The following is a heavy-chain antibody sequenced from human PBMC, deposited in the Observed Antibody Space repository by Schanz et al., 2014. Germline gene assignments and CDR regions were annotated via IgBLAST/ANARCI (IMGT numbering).Heavy chain of an antibody. D-gene: IGHD6-6*01. CDR1: GGTFSSYT. CDR2: IIPVLAIA. Sequence: QVQLVQSGAEVKKPGSSVKVSCTASGGTFSSYTISWIRQAPGQGLEWMGRIIPVLAIADYAQKFQGRVTITADKSTSTAYMDLRSLRSDDTAVYYCARDQSPYTNSSDVRYFDYWGQRSLVTVSS. J-gene: IGHJ4*02. CDR3: ARDQSPYTNSSDVRYFDY. V-gene: IGHV1-69*08.